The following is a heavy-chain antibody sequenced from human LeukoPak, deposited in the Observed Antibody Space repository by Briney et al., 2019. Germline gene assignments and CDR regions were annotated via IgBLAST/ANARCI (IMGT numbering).Heavy chain of an antibody. CDR2: INPNSGGT. CDR3: ARAGLEVFFCSSTSCTFDP. D-gene: IGHD2-2*01. CDR1: GYTFTGYY. V-gene: IGHV1-2*02. J-gene: IGHJ5*02. Sequence: GASVKVSCKASGYTFTGYYMHWVRQAPGQGLEWMGWINPNSGGTNYAQKFQGRVTMTRDTSIRPAYMELSRLRSDDTAVYYCARAGLEVFFCSSTSCTFDPWGQGTLVTVSS.